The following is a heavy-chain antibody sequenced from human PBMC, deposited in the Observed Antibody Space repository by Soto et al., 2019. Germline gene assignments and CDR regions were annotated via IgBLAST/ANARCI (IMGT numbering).Heavy chain of an antibody. CDR1: GGSISSSDYY. CDR2: ISFGVST. V-gene: IGHV4-39*01. Sequence: QLHLQESGPGLVKPSETLSLTCTVSGGSISSSDYYWGWIRQPPGKGLEWIGSISFGVSTYYNPSLRSRLTLSIDSAKNQFSLKLSSVTAADTAVYYCATSSVSRLLHHWYFDLWGRGTLVTVSS. CDR3: ATSSVSRLLHHWYFDL. J-gene: IGHJ2*01.